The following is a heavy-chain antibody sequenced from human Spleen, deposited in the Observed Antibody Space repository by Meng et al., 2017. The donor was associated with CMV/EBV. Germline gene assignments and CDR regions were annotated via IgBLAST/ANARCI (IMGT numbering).Heavy chain of an antibody. CDR2: IRNQAYGGTT. Sequence: GGSLRLSCTTSGFIFGDYAMNWVRQAPGKGLEWVGFIRNQAYGGTTEYAASVEGRFTISRDDSKNIAYLQMNSLKTEDTAVYYCTRAAYGWFGEFSHWGQGTLVTVSS. D-gene: IGHD3-10*01. CDR3: TRAAYGWFGEFSH. CDR1: GFIFGDYA. J-gene: IGHJ4*02. V-gene: IGHV3-49*04.